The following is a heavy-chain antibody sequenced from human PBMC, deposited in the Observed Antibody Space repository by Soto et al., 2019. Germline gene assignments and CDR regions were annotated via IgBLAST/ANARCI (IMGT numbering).Heavy chain of an antibody. CDR1: GGSVSSGSYY. J-gene: IGHJ6*02. V-gene: IGHV4-61*01. D-gene: IGHD3-22*01. CDR2: IYYSGST. Sequence: SETLSLTCTVSGGSVSSGSYYWSWIRQPPGKGLEWIGYIYYSGSTNYNPSLKSRVTISVDTSKNQFSLKLSSVTAADTAVYYCARDPGVTTRMFNYYYYYGMDVWGQGTAVTVSS. CDR3: ARDPGVTTRMFNYYYYYGMDV.